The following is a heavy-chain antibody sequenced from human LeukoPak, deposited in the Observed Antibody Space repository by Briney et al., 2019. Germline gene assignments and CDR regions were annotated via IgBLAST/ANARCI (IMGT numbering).Heavy chain of an antibody. Sequence: GGSLRLSCAASGFTFDDYGMSWVRQAPGKGLEWVSGINWNGGSTGYADSVKGRFTISRDNAKNSLYLQMNSLRAEDTAVYYCASSLVSYYYYYMDVWGKGTTVTISS. CDR1: GFTFDDYG. CDR2: INWNGGST. V-gene: IGHV3-20*04. D-gene: IGHD2-8*01. CDR3: ASSLVSYYYYYMDV. J-gene: IGHJ6*03.